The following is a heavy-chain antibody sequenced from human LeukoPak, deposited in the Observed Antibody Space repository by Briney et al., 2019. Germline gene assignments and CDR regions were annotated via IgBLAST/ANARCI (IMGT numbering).Heavy chain of an antibody. CDR3: ARGPTGAGDYENYFDY. Sequence: ASVKVSCKASGGTFSSYAISWVRQAPGQGPEWMGGIIPIFGTANYAQKFQGRVTITADESTSTAYMELSSLRSEDTAVYYCARGPTGAGDYENYFDYWGQGTLVTVSS. D-gene: IGHD4-17*01. V-gene: IGHV1-69*13. CDR2: IIPIFGTA. J-gene: IGHJ4*02. CDR1: GGTFSSYA.